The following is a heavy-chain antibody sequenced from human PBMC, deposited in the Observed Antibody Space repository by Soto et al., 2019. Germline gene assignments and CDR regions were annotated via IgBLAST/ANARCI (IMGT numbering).Heavy chain of an antibody. Sequence: QVQLVESGGGLVKPGGSLRISCAASGFTFSDYYMSWIRQAPGKGLERVSYISSSGNTRYYADSVKGRFTISRDNAKTSRYLHMNSLRAEDTVVYYCASWIQKIDYWGQGTLVTVSS. D-gene: IGHD5-18*01. J-gene: IGHJ4*02. CDR2: ISSSGNTR. V-gene: IGHV3-11*01. CDR3: ASWIQKIDY. CDR1: GFTFSDYY.